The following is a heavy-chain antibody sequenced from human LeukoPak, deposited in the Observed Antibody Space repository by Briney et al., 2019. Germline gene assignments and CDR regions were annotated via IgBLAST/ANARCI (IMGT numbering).Heavy chain of an antibody. CDR3: AKAIAAAGTLGFDY. CDR2: ISGSGGST. J-gene: IGHJ4*02. D-gene: IGHD6-13*01. CDR1: GFTFSSYG. Sequence: GGSLRLSCAASGFTFSSYGMSWVRQAPGKGLEWVSAISGSGGSTYYADSVKGRFTISRDNSKNTLYLQMNSLRAEDTAVYYCAKAIAAAGTLGFDYWGQGTLVTVSS. V-gene: IGHV3-23*01.